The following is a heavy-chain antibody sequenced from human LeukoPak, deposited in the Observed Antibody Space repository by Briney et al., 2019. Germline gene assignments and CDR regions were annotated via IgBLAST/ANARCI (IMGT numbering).Heavy chain of an antibody. D-gene: IGHD3-3*01. CDR1: GYTFTSYG. Sequence: EASVKVSCNASGYTFTSYGISWVRQAPGQGLEWMGWISAYNGNTNYAQQLQGRVTMTTDTSTSTAYMELRSLRSDDTAVYYCARDIPDSTHYDFWSGKDYWGQGTLVTVSS. CDR3: ARDIPDSTHYDFWSGKDY. J-gene: IGHJ4*02. CDR2: ISAYNGNT. V-gene: IGHV1-18*01.